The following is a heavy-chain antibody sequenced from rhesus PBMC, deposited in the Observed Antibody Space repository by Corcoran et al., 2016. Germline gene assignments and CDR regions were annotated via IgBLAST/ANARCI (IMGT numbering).Heavy chain of an antibody. D-gene: IGHD6-31*01. CDR2: IYGSSGST. CDR1: GYSISSNY. J-gene: IGHJ4*01. CDR3: ARENSSGWLYYFDY. V-gene: IGHV4-147*01. Sequence: QVQLQESGPAVVKPSETLSLTCAVSGYSISSNYWSWIRQPPGKGLEWIGYIYGSSGSTYYNPALKSRVTISTDTSKNQFSLKLSSVTAADTAVYYCARENSSGWLYYFDYWGQGVLVTVSS.